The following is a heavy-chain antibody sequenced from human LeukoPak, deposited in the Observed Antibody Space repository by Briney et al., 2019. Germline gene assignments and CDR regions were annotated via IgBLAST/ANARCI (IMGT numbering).Heavy chain of an antibody. CDR3: ARDPNSPYYYYYMDV. CDR2: IYHSGST. Sequence: SETLSLTCTVSGGSISSGGYYWRWIRQPPGKGLEWIGYIYHSGSTYYNPSLKSRVTISVDRSKNQFSLKLSSVTAADTAVYYCARDPNSPYYYYYMDVWGKGTTVTVSS. J-gene: IGHJ6*03. CDR1: GGSISSGGYY. V-gene: IGHV4-30-2*01. D-gene: IGHD4-23*01.